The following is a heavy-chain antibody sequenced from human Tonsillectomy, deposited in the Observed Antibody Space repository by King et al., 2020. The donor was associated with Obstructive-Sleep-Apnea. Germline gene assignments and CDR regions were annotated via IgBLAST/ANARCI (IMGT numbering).Heavy chain of an antibody. D-gene: IGHD1-14*01. CDR1: GDSLSSSSYY. CDR3: ATHTTAWRPVDS. J-gene: IGHJ4*02. V-gene: IGHV4-39*01. Sequence: QLQESGPGLVKPSETLSLTCTVSGDSLSSSSYYWGWIRQPPGKGLEWIGGIYYRGSTYYNPSLKSRVTISVDTSKNQFSLKLGSVTAADPAVYYCATHTTAWRPVDSWGQGTLVTVSS. CDR2: IYYRGST.